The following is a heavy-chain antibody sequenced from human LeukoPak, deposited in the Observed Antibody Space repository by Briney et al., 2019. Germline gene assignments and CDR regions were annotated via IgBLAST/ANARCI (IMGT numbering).Heavy chain of an antibody. CDR2: IRPYNGDT. J-gene: IGHJ4*02. V-gene: IGHV1-18*01. CDR1: GYTFIAYG. D-gene: IGHD6-13*01. CDR3: ARAGIAADGIIDY. Sequence: GASLKVSCKASGYTFIAYGISWVRQAPGQGLEWMGWIRPYNGDTNYAQKFQGRVTMTTDTSTTTAYMELRGLRSDDTAVYYCARAGIAADGIIDYWGQGTLVTVSS.